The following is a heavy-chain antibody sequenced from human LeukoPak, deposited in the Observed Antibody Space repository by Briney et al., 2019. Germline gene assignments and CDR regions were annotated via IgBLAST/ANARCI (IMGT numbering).Heavy chain of an antibody. D-gene: IGHD5-18*01. CDR1: GFTFSTYT. J-gene: IGHJ4*02. V-gene: IGHV3-48*02. CDR2: IRSSSSAM. CDR3: ARNGGYSPLDY. Sequence: GSLRLSCAASGFTFSTYTMNWVRQAPGKGLEWVSYIRSSSSAMYYADSVKGRFTISRDNAKNSLYLQMNSLTDEDTAVYYCARNGGYSPLDYWGQGTLVTVSS.